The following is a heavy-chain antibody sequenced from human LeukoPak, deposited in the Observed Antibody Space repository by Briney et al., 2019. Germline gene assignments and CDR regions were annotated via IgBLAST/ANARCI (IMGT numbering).Heavy chain of an antibody. CDR3: ARHYGSGTYPLDY. Sequence: PSETLPLTCTVSGGSISSGSYHWRWIRQPAGKGQEWIGRIYSSENTDYSPSLKSRVTISVDTSKNQFSLKLSSVTAADTAVYYCARHYGSGTYPLDYWGQGTLVTVSS. V-gene: IGHV4-61*02. CDR1: GGSISSGSYH. J-gene: IGHJ4*02. D-gene: IGHD3-10*01. CDR2: IYSSENT.